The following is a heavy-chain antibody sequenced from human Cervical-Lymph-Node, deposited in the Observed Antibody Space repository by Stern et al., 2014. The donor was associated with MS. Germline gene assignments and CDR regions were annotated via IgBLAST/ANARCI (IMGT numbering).Heavy chain of an antibody. CDR3: ARAIFGVNTAAMAPDAFDT. Sequence: EDQLVESGGGLIQPGGSLRLSCAAPGVTVSNNYMSWVRQAPGKGLEWVSLIYTDDSTYYAGSVKGRFTISRDSSKNKLFLQMNSLRAEDTAVYYCARAIFGVNTAAMAPDAFDTWGQGTMVTVSS. V-gene: IGHV3-53*01. CDR1: GVTVSNNY. D-gene: IGHD3-3*01. J-gene: IGHJ3*02. CDR2: IYTDDST.